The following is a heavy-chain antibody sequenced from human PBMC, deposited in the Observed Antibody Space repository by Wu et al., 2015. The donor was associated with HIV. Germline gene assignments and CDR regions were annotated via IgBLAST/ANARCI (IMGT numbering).Heavy chain of an antibody. CDR1: GGSFSGYY. D-gene: IGHD3-3*01. Sequence: QVQLQQWGAGLLKPSETLSLTCAVYGGSFSGYYWSWIRQPPGKGLEWIGEINHSGSTNYNPSLKSRVTISVDTSKNQFSLKLSSVTAADTAVYYCAGVRITIFGVVPNWFDPWDQGTLVTVSS. J-gene: IGHJ5*02. CDR3: AGVRITIFGVVPNWFDP. V-gene: IGHV4-34*01. CDR2: INHSGST.